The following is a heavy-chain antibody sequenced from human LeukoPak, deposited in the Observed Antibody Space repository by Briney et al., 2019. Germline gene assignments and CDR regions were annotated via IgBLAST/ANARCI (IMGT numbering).Heavy chain of an antibody. Sequence: GGSLRLSCAASGFTFSSYAMHWVRQAPGKGLEWVAVISYDGSNKYYADSVKGRFTISRDNSKNTLYLQMNSLRAEDTAVYYCARDGGWFGELFYYYYYGMDVWGQGTTVTVSS. V-gene: IGHV3-30*04. CDR3: ARDGGWFGELFYYYYYGMDV. J-gene: IGHJ6*02. CDR1: GFTFSSYA. D-gene: IGHD3-10*01. CDR2: ISYDGSNK.